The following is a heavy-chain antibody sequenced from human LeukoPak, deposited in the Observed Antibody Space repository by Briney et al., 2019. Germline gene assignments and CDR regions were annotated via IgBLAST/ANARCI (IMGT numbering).Heavy chain of an antibody. CDR3: ARHHRGSSWATYVLFDY. J-gene: IGHJ4*02. CDR2: IYPLETT. D-gene: IGHD6-13*01. CDR1: GDSVNSGAYD. V-gene: IGHV4-61*02. Sequence: SETLSLTCTVSGDSVNSGAYDWSWLRQPAGKEPEWIGRIYPLETTNYNPSLKSRVAISVDTSKNQFSLKLSSVTAADTAVYYCARHHRGSSWATYVLFDYWGQGTLVTVSS.